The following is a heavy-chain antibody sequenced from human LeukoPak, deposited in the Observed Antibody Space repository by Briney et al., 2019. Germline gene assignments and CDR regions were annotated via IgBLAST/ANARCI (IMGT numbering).Heavy chain of an antibody. CDR2: ISAYTGNT. Sequence: GASVKVSCKASGYTFTSYGISWVRQAPGQGLEWMGWISAYTGNTNYAQKFQGRVTITADKSTSTAYMELSSLRSEDTAVYYCASLYSSSWPPREYYFDYWGQGTLVTVSS. CDR1: GYTFTSYG. CDR3: ASLYSSSWPPREYYFDY. V-gene: IGHV1-18*04. J-gene: IGHJ4*02. D-gene: IGHD6-13*01.